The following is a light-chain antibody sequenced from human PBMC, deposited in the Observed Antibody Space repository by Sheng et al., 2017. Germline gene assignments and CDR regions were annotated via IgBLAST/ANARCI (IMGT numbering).Light chain of an antibody. V-gene: IGLV3-1*01. Sequence: SYELTQPPSVSVSPGQTATITCSGDKLGSKYASWFQQKPGQSPILVIYQDTKRPSGITARFSGSNSGNTATLTISRTQAMDEADYYCQAWDSSTAPVLFGGGTKLTVL. CDR1: KLGSKY. CDR3: QAWDSSTAPVL. J-gene: IGLJ3*02. CDR2: QDT.